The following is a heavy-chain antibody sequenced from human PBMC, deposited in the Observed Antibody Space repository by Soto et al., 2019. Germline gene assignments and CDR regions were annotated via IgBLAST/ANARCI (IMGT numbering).Heavy chain of an antibody. D-gene: IGHD2-2*01. J-gene: IGHJ4*02. Sequence: ASVKVSCKASGYPFTNYGFSWVRQAPGQGPEWMGWISAYNGKTNYAQKFQGRVTMTTDTPTNTGYMELRSLTSDDTAVYYCARDYCSSISCYYHYWGQGTQVTVPS. CDR2: ISAYNGKT. V-gene: IGHV1-18*01. CDR3: ARDYCSSISCYYHY. CDR1: GYPFTNYG.